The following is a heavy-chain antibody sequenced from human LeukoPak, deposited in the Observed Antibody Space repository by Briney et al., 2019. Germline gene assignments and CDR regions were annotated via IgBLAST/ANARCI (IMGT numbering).Heavy chain of an antibody. Sequence: GGSLRLSCAASGFTFGSYAMSWVRQAPGKGLEWVSAISGSGGSTYYADSVKGRFTISRDNSKNTLYLQMNSPRAEDTALYYCAKDCTSTNCYVDYWGQGTLVTVSS. CDR1: GFTFGSYA. CDR3: AKDCTSTNCYVDY. CDR2: ISGSGGST. J-gene: IGHJ4*02. V-gene: IGHV3-23*01. D-gene: IGHD2-2*01.